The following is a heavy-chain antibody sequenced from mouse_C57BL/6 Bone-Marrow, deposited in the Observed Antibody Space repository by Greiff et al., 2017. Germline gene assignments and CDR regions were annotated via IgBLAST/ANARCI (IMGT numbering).Heavy chain of an antibody. CDR3: ARGGYYYGSSYWYFDV. Sequence: VQLQQSGPELVKPGASVKISCKASGYSFTDYNMNWVKQSNGKSLEWIGVINPNYGTTSSNQKFKGKATLTVDQSSSTAYMQLNSLTSEDSAVYYGARGGYYYGSSYWYFDVWGTGTTVTVSS. V-gene: IGHV1-39*01. D-gene: IGHD1-1*01. J-gene: IGHJ1*03. CDR2: INPNYGTT. CDR1: GYSFTDYN.